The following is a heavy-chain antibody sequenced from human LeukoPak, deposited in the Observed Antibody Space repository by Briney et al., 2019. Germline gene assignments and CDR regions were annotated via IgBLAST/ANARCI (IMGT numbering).Heavy chain of an antibody. D-gene: IGHD2-2*03. CDR1: GGSISSYY. Sequence: PSETLSLTCTVSGGSISSYYWSWIRQPPGKGLEWIGYIYYSGSTNYNPSLKSRVTISVDTSKNQFSLKLSSVTAADTAVYYCAIWISAIKIFDYWGQGTLVTVSS. J-gene: IGHJ4*02. CDR2: IYYSGST. V-gene: IGHV4-59*01. CDR3: AIWISAIKIFDY.